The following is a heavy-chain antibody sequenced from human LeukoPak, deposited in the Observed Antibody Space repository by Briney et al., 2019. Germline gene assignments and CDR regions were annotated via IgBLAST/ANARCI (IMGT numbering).Heavy chain of an antibody. D-gene: IGHD6-19*01. CDR2: ISAYNGAT. CDR1: RYTFTSYG. CDR3: ARSPSSSGWYADY. V-gene: IGHV1-18*01. Sequence: GASVKVSCKASRYTFTSYGISWVRQAPGQGLEWMGWISAYNGATNYPQKLQGIVTMTTDTSANTAYMELRSLTSDDTAVYYCARSPSSSGWYADYWGLGTLVTVSS. J-gene: IGHJ4*02.